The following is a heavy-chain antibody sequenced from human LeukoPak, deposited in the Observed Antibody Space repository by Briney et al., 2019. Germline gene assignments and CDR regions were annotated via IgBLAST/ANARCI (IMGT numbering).Heavy chain of an antibody. D-gene: IGHD6-13*01. CDR3: ARVMSGSSFDY. CDR2: IIPILGVA. V-gene: IGHV1-69*04. Sequence: SVTVSCKASGGTFSSYAISWVRQAPGQGLEWMGRIIPILGVANYAPKFQGRVTITADKSASTGYMELSSLRSEDTAVYYCARVMSGSSFDYWGQGTLVTVSS. CDR1: GGTFSSYA. J-gene: IGHJ4*02.